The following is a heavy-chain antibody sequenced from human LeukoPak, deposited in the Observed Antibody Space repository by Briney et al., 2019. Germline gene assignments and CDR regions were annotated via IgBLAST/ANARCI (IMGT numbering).Heavy chain of an antibody. Sequence: VASVKVSCKASGGTFSSYAISWVRQAPGQGLEWMGGIIPIFGTANYAQKFQGRVTITTDESTSTAYMELSSLRSEDTAVYYCARDNYAGASWFDPWGQGTLVTVSS. CDR3: ARDNYAGASWFDP. V-gene: IGHV1-69*05. D-gene: IGHD1-7*01. CDR2: IIPIFGTA. J-gene: IGHJ5*02. CDR1: GGTFSSYA.